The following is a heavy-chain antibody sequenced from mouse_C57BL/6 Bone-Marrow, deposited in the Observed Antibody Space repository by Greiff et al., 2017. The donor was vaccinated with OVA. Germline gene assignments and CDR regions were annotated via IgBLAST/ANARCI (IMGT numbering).Heavy chain of an antibody. CDR1: GFTFSDFY. CDR3: ARDADYGSSGGFAY. V-gene: IGHV7-1*01. D-gene: IGHD1-1*01. Sequence: DVMLVESGGGLVQSGRSLRLSCATSGFTFSDFYMEWVRQAPGKGLEWIAASRNKANDYTTEYSASVKGRFIVSRDTSQSILYLQMNALRAEDTAIYYCARDADYGSSGGFAYWGQGTLVTVSA. J-gene: IGHJ3*01. CDR2: SRNKANDYTT.